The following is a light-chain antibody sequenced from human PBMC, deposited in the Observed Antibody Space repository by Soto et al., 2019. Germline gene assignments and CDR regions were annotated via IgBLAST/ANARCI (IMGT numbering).Light chain of an antibody. J-gene: IGKJ4*01. Sequence: DVQMTQSPSSLSASVGDRVTITCRASQDINSWLAWYQQKPGQAPKSLIYAASSLQTGVPSRFSGSESGTDFTLTISSLQPEDSATYYRQQYNVYPLTFGGGTKVEIK. CDR1: QDINSW. V-gene: IGKV1D-16*01. CDR3: QQYNVYPLT. CDR2: AAS.